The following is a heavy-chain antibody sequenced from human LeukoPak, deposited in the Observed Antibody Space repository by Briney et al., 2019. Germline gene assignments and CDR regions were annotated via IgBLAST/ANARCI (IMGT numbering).Heavy chain of an antibody. CDR3: AIYYYDSSGYYYRDH. CDR2: INHSGST. D-gene: IGHD3-22*01. J-gene: IGHJ4*02. CDR1: GGSISSGGYY. Sequence: SETLSLTCTVPGGSISSGGYYWSWIRQPPGKGLEWIGEINHSGSTNYNPSLKSRVTISVDTSKNQFSLKLSSVTAADTAVYYCAIYYYDSSGYYYRDHWGQGTLVTVSS. V-gene: IGHV4-39*07.